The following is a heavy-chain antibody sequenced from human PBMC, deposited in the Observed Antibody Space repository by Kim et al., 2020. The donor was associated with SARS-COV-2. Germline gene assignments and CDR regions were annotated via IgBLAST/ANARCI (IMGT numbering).Heavy chain of an antibody. D-gene: IGHD6-13*01. J-gene: IGHJ5*02. CDR1: GGSISSSSYY. CDR3: ARLDLGIAAAGTFWFDP. CDR2: IYYSGST. Sequence: SETLSLTCAVYGGSISSSSYYWGWIRQPPGKGLEWIGSIYYSGSTYYNPSLKSRVTISVDTSKNQFSLKLSSVTAADTAVYYCARLDLGIAAAGTFWFDPWGQGTLVTVSS. V-gene: IGHV4-39*01.